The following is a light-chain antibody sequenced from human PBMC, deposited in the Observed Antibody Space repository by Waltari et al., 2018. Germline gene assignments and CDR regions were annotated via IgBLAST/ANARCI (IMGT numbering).Light chain of an antibody. Sequence: EIVLTQSTGTASLSPGERVPLSCRASQSVGSSSLAWYQQKPGQAPRLVIYRASRRATGIPDRFSGSGSGTDFSLTISRLEPEDFAVYYCQQHGTLPATFGQGTKVEIK. CDR2: RAS. CDR1: QSVGSSS. V-gene: IGKV3-20*01. J-gene: IGKJ1*01. CDR3: QQHGTLPAT.